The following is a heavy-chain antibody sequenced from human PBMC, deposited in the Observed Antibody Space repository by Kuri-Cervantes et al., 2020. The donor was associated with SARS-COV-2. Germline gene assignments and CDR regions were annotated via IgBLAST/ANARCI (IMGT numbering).Heavy chain of an antibody. J-gene: IGHJ4*02. CDR2: IYSSSRYI. Sequence: AGSLRLSCAASGFTFSSYSMNWVRQAAGKGLEWVSSIYSSSRYIYYPDPMKGRVTISRDNAKNSRYLQMVGLSAEDTAVYYCARDSPEDIVVVPAAMEPYYFDYWGQGTLVTVSS. CDR3: ARDSPEDIVVVPAAMEPYYFDY. CDR1: GFTFSSYS. V-gene: IGHV3-21*01. D-gene: IGHD2-2*01.